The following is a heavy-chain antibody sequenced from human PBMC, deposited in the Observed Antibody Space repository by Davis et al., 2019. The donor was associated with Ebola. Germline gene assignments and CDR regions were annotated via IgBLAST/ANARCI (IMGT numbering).Heavy chain of an antibody. D-gene: IGHD3-16*01. CDR3: AERGGSV. CDR2: IYYTGNA. J-gene: IGHJ4*02. CDR1: GVSISRPY. V-gene: IGHV4-59*11. Sequence: PSETLSLTCTVSGVSISRPYWSWIRQPPGKRLEWIGSIYYTGNAYYNSSLASRATISVDTSKNQFSLKLNSVTAADTAIYYCAERGGSVWGQGTLVTVSS.